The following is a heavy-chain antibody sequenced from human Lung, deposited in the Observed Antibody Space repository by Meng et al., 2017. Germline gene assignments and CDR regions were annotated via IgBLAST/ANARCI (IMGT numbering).Heavy chain of an antibody. Sequence: EGQLGESGGGFVKPGGSLRLSCVGSGFIFSNAWMTWVRQAPGKGLEWLGRMKSNIDGGTVDYAASVSGRFFISRDDSKNTFYLQMNSLKTEDTAVYYCSGHVDYWGHGTLVTVFS. J-gene: IGHJ4*01. CDR1: GFIFSNAW. CDR3: SGHVDY. CDR2: MKSNIDGGTV. V-gene: IGHV3-15*01.